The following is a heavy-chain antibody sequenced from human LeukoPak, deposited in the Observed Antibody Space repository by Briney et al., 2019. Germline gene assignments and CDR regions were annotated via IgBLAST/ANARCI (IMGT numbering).Heavy chain of an antibody. V-gene: IGHV4-38-2*02. CDR2: IYYSGKT. Sequence: SETLSLTCTVSGYSISSGYYWGWIRQPPGKGLEWIGSIYYSGKTYYNPSLKSRVTISIDTSKNQFSLKLSSLTAADTAVYYCARDLARNSRGHDYWGQGTLVTVSS. D-gene: IGHD4-23*01. CDR1: GYSISSGYY. CDR3: ARDLARNSRGHDY. J-gene: IGHJ4*02.